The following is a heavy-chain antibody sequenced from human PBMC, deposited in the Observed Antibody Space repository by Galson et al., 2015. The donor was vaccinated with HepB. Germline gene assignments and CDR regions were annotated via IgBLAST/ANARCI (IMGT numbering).Heavy chain of an antibody. V-gene: IGHV1-2*06. D-gene: IGHD3-22*01. Sequence: SVKVSCKASGYTFTDYYIHWVRQTPGEGLEWMGRINPNNGGTNYAPKFQGRVTMTRDTSVSTAYMQLNRLSSDDTAVYYCTRVSFHYDFSGKTGAFDIWGQGALVTVSS. J-gene: IGHJ3*02. CDR1: GYTFTDYY. CDR3: TRVSFHYDFSGKTGAFDI. CDR2: INPNNGGT.